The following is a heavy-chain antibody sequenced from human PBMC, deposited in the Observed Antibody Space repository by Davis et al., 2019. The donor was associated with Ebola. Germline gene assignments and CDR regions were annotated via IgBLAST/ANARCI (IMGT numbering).Heavy chain of an antibody. J-gene: IGHJ6*02. CDR1: GFTFDDYA. D-gene: IGHD2-2*01. CDR2: ISWNSGSI. CDR3: ARGYCSSTSCLYLYGMDV. Sequence: PGGSLRLSCAASGFTFDDYAMHWVRQTPGKGLEWVSGISWNSGSIGYADSVKGRFTISRDNAKNTLYLQMNSLRAEDTAVYYCARGYCSSTSCLYLYGMDVWGQGTTVTVSS. V-gene: IGHV3-9*01.